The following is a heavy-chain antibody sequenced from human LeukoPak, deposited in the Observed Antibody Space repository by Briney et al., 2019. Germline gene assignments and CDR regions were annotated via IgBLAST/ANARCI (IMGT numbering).Heavy chain of an antibody. V-gene: IGHV4-39*07. Sequence: SETLSLTCTVSGGSITSSRDYWGWIRLPPGKGLEWIGSMYDSGSTYYNPSLKSRVTISGDTSKNQLSLDLSSVTAADTAVYYCVRGVVEMATTMATIWAFNIWAQGTMVTVSS. CDR2: MYDSGST. D-gene: IGHD5-24*01. CDR1: GGSITSSRDY. J-gene: IGHJ3*02. CDR3: VRGVVEMATTMATIWAFNI.